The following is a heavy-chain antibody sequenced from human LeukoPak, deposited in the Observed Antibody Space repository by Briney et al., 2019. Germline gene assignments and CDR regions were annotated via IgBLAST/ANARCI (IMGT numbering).Heavy chain of an antibody. CDR1: GFTFSTSW. V-gene: IGHV3-7*01. Sequence: GGSLRLSCTASGFTFSTSWMSWVRQPPGKGMEWVANTREDGSEKYYVDSVKGRFTISRDNAKNSLYLQMNSLRAEDTAVYYCARELAGHYYGSGSSFDYWGQGTLVTVSS. D-gene: IGHD3-10*01. J-gene: IGHJ4*02. CDR2: TREDGSEK. CDR3: ARELAGHYYGSGSSFDY.